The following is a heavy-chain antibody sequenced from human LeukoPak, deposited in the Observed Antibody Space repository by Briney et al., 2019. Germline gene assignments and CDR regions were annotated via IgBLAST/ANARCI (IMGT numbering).Heavy chain of an antibody. CDR2: IKQDGSEK. Sequence: GGSLRLSCAASGFTFSSYWMSWVRQAPGKGLEWVAYIKQDGSEKYYVDSVKGRFTISRDNAKNSLYLQMNSLRAEDTAVYYCAREFVGDYGYRAFDIWGQGTMVTVSS. D-gene: IGHD4-17*01. J-gene: IGHJ3*02. CDR1: GFTFSSYW. CDR3: AREFVGDYGYRAFDI. V-gene: IGHV3-7*01.